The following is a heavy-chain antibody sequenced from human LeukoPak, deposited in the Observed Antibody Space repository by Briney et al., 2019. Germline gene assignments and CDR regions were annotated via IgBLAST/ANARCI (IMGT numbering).Heavy chain of an antibody. CDR3: ARGRYFEI. V-gene: IGHV4-34*01. D-gene: IGHD3-9*01. CDR2: INHSGST. J-gene: IGHJ3*02. Sequence: SETLSLTCAVYGVSFSGYYWSWIRQPPGKELEWSGEINHSGSTNYNPSLKSRVTISVDTSKNQFSLKLGSVTAADTAVYYCARGRYFEIWGQGTMVTVSS. CDR1: GVSFSGYY.